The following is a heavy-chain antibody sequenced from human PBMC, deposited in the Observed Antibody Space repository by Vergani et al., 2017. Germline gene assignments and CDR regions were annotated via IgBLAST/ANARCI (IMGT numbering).Heavy chain of an antibody. V-gene: IGHV4-59*13. J-gene: IGHJ6*02. CDR2: IYSTGST. Sequence: QVQLEESGPGLVKPSETLPLTCTVSGGSFNTYYWSWIRQSPGKGLEWIGYIYSTGSTNYNPSLNSRVTMSVDTSKNQFSLKLRSVTAADTAVYFCARVVYRDXATTGYRLEGMDIWGQGTTVTISS. D-gene: IGHD2-8*01. CDR1: GGSFNTYY. CDR3: ARVVYRDXATTGYRLEGMDI.